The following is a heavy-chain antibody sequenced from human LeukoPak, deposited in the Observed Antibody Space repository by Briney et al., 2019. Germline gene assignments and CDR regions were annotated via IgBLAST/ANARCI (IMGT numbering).Heavy chain of an antibody. Sequence: GGSLRLSCAASGFTFSSYGMHWVRQAPGKGLEWVAVISYDGSNKYYADSVKGRFTISRDNSKNTLYLQMNSLRAEDTAVYYCAKDQIVVRGTGPWPVDYWGQGTLVTVSS. D-gene: IGHD3-10*01. CDR1: GFTFSSYG. V-gene: IGHV3-30*18. J-gene: IGHJ4*02. CDR3: AKDQIVVRGTGPWPVDY. CDR2: ISYDGSNK.